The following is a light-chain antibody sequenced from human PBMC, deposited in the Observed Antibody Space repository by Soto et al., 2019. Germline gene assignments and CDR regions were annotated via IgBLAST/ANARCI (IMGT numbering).Light chain of an antibody. CDR2: EVS. J-gene: IGLJ1*01. CDR3: SSYTNGGTYV. CDR1: SSDVGGYNY. V-gene: IGLV2-14*01. Sequence: QSALTQPASVSGSPGQSITISCTGTSSDVGGYNYVSWYQQYPGKAPKLMIYEVSNRPAGVSNRFSGSKSGNTASLTISGLQAEDEADYYCSSYTNGGTYVFGTGTKLTVL.